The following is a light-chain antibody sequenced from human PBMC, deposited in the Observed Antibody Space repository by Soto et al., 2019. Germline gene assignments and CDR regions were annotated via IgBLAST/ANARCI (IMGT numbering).Light chain of an antibody. CDR1: QRVSNTQ. CDR2: GAS. V-gene: IGKV3-20*01. J-gene: IGKJ4*01. Sequence: EIVLTQSPGTLSLSPGERATLSRRASQRVSNTQLAWYQQKHGQVPRLLIYGASSRATGIPDRFSGSGSGTDFTLTISRLEPEDFAVYYCQQYGRSPLTFGGGTKVDIK. CDR3: QQYGRSPLT.